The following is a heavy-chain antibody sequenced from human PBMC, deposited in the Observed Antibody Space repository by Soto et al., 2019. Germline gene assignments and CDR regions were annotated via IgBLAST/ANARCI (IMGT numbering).Heavy chain of an antibody. Sequence: QVQLVQSGAEVKKPGSSVKVSCKASGGTFSSYAISWVRQAPGQGLEWMGGIIPIFGTANYAQKFQGRVTITAEESTSTAYMALSSLRSEDTAVYYCATKGANIAAAGTDTYYYYGMDVWGQGTTVTVSS. CDR3: ATKGANIAAAGTDTYYYYGMDV. J-gene: IGHJ6*02. CDR2: IIPIFGTA. V-gene: IGHV1-69*01. CDR1: GGTFSSYA. D-gene: IGHD6-13*01.